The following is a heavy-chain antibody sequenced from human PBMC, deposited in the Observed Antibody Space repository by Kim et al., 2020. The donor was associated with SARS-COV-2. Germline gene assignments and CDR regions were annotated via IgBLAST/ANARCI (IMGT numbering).Heavy chain of an antibody. CDR1: GFTFSNYA. CDR2: ITSAGDI. V-gene: IGHV3-23*01. CDR3: AKRGDYYASGSRPISFDY. Sequence: GGSLRLSCAASGFTFSNYAMTWVRQAPGKGLEWLSTITSAGDIYYADSVKGRLTISRDNSKNTLYLQMNSLRAEDTALYYCAKRGDYYASGSRPISFDYWGQGTLATVSA. J-gene: IGHJ4*02. D-gene: IGHD3-10*01.